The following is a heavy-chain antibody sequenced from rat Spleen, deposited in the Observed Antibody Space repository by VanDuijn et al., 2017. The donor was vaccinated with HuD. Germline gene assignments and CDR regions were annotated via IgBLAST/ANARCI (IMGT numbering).Heavy chain of an antibody. CDR1: GFTFKNYW. D-gene: IGHD1-9*01. V-gene: IGHV5-31*01. J-gene: IGHJ3*01. CDR2: ISNTGGTT. Sequence: EVQLVESGGGLVQPGRSLKLSCEASGFTFKNYWMTWIRQAPGKGLEWIASISNTGGTTNYPDSVKGRFTISRDNAKTTLYLQMNSLRSEDTATYYCTRGIYCGYNAFVYWGQGTLVTVSS. CDR3: TRGIYCGYNAFVY.